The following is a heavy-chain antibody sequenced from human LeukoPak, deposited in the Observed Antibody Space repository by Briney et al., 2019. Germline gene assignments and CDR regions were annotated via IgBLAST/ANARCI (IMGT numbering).Heavy chain of an antibody. J-gene: IGHJ1*01. D-gene: IGHD2-2*01. CDR2: IYRDGNA. V-gene: IGHV3-66*01. CDR1: GFTVSNSH. CDR3: ATGGAAAVLTVGFFQH. Sequence: GGSLRLSCAASGFTVSNSHMNWVRQAPGKGLEWVSVIYRDGNAYYADSVKGRFSISRDISKNTLYLQMNRLGVEDTGVYFCATGGAAAVLTVGFFQHWGQGTLVAVSS.